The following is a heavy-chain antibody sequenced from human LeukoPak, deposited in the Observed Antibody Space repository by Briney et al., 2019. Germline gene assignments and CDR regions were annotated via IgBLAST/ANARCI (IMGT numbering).Heavy chain of an antibody. Sequence: SETLSLTCTVPGGSISSSSYYWGWIRQPPGKGLEWIGSIYYTGSTYYNPSLKSRVTIPVDRSKNQFSLKLNSVTAADTAVYYCASLSVAGTDRSVDFWGQGTLVTVSS. CDR1: GGSISSSSYY. D-gene: IGHD6-19*01. V-gene: IGHV4-39*01. CDR2: IYYTGST. J-gene: IGHJ4*02. CDR3: ASLSVAGTDRSVDF.